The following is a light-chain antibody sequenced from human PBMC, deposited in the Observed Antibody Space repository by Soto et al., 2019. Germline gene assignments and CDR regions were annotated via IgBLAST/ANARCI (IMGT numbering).Light chain of an antibody. V-gene: IGKV3-20*01. CDR3: QQYGSSPWT. CDR1: QSVSSSY. CDR2: GAS. Sequence: EIRLRQSPGALSLSPGERATLSCRASQSVSSSYLAWYQQKPGQAPRLLIYGASSRATGIPDRFSGSGSGTDFTLTISRLEPEDFAVYYCQQYGSSPWTFGQGTKV. J-gene: IGKJ1*01.